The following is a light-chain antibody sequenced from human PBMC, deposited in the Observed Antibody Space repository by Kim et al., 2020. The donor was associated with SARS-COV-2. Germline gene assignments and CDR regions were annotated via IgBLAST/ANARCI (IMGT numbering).Light chain of an antibody. V-gene: IGLV1-44*01. Sequence: GQRVTISCSGGSSNIGSNTVNWYQQLPGTAPKLLIYSNNPRPSGVPDRFSGSKSGTSASLAISALQSEDEADYYCAAWDDSLNGVVFGGGTKLTVL. J-gene: IGLJ2*01. CDR1: SSNIGSNT. CDR2: SNN. CDR3: AAWDDSLNGVV.